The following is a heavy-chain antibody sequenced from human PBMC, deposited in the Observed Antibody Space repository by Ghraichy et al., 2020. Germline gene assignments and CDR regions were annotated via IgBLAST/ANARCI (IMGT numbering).Heavy chain of an antibody. CDR2: ITGRGGSI. J-gene: IGHJ6*02. CDR3: AKGPEGNRGYYGLDV. Sequence: GGSLRLSCAASGFTFNTYAMTWVRQAPGKGPEWVSGITGRGGSIYYADSVKGRFTISRDNSKSMLYLQINSLRAEDMAIYYCAKGPEGNRGYYGLDVWGQGTTVTVSS. CDR1: GFTFNTYA. V-gene: IGHV3-23*01. D-gene: IGHD3-10*01.